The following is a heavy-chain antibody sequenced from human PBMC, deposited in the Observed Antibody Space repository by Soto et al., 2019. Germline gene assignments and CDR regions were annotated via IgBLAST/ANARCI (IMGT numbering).Heavy chain of an antibody. CDR3: AGVRPPFLYGDSNWFDP. D-gene: IGHD4-17*01. CDR2: IYYSGST. V-gene: IGHV4-31*03. Sequence: QVQLQESGPGLVKPSQTLSLTCTVSGGSISSGGYYWSWIRQHPGKGLEWIGYIYYSGSTYYNPSLKSRVTISVDTSKNQFSLKLSSVTAADTAVYYCAGVRPPFLYGDSNWFDPWGQGTLVTVSS. J-gene: IGHJ5*02. CDR1: GGSISSGGYY.